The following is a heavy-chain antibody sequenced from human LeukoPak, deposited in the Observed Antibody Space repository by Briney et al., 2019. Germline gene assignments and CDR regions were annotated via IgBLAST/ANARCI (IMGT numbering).Heavy chain of an antibody. Sequence: GGSLRLSCAASGFTVSSNYMSWVRQAPGKGLEWVSVIYSDGSTCYADSVKGRFTISRDSSKNTLYLQMNNLRAEDTAVYYYARDLTGGDYDVLTGLGDYWGQGTLVTVSS. D-gene: IGHD3-9*01. CDR2: IYSDGST. CDR3: ARDLTGGDYDVLTGLGDY. CDR1: GFTVSSNY. J-gene: IGHJ4*02. V-gene: IGHV3-66*01.